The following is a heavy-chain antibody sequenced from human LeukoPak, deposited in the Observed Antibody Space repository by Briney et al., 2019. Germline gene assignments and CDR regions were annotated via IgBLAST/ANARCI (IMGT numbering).Heavy chain of an antibody. Sequence: SVKVSCKASVGTFSSYAISWVRQAPGQGLEWMGRIIPILGIANYAQKFQGRVTITADKSTSTAYMELSSLRSEDTAVYYCARDLVSVAGTSFDYWGQGTLVTVSS. D-gene: IGHD6-13*01. J-gene: IGHJ4*02. CDR3: ARDLVSVAGTSFDY. V-gene: IGHV1-69*04. CDR1: VGTFSSYA. CDR2: IIPILGIA.